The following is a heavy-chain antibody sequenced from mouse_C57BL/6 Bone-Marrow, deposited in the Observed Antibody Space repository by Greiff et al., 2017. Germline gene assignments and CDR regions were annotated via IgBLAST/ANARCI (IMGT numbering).Heavy chain of an antibody. V-gene: IGHV14-2*01. CDR3: ARGTTVVATDFDY. CDR1: GFNIKDYY. CDR2: IDPEDGET. J-gene: IGHJ2*01. Sequence: EVQVVESGAELVKPGASVKLSCTASGFNIKDYYMHWVKQRTEQGLEWIGRIDPEDGETKYAPKFQGKATITADTSSNTAYLQLSSLTSEDTAVYYCARGTTVVATDFDYWGQGTTLTVSS. D-gene: IGHD1-1*01.